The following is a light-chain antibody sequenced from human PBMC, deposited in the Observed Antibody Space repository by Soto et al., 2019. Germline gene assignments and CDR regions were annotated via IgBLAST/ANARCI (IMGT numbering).Light chain of an antibody. J-gene: IGLJ1*01. CDR2: DVS. CDR1: CSDVGGYNY. Sequence: QSDLTQPASVSGSPGQSITISCTGTCSDVGGYNYVSWYQQHPGKAPKLMIYDVSNRPSGVSNRFSGSKSGNTASLTISGLQAEDEADYYCSSYTSSSTLVFGTGTKLTVL. CDR3: SSYTSSSTLV. V-gene: IGLV2-14*01.